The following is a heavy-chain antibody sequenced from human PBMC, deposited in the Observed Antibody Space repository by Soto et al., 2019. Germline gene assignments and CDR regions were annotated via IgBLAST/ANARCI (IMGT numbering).Heavy chain of an antibody. CDR2: IIPIFGTA. J-gene: IGHJ3*02. V-gene: IGHV1-69*01. CDR1: GGTFSSYA. CDR3: ARGSYRRGSPLDAFDI. D-gene: IGHD3-10*01. Sequence: QVQLVQSGAEVKKPGSSVKVSCKASGGTFSSYAISWVRQAPGQGLEWMGGIIPIFGTANYAQKFQGSVTITADESTSTAYMELSSLRSEDTAVYYCARGSYRRGSPLDAFDIWGQGTMVTVSS.